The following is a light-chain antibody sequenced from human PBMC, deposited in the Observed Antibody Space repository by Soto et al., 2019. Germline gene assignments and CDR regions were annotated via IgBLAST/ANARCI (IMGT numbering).Light chain of an antibody. CDR2: DAS. V-gene: IGKV1-5*01. CDR1: QSISSW. Sequence: DIQMTQSPSTLSASVGDRVTITCRASQSISSWLAWYQQKPGKAPKLLIYDASSLESGVPSRFSGSVSGTEFSLTISSLQPDDFATYYFQQYNSYSPYTFGQGTKLEIK. CDR3: QQYNSYSPYT. J-gene: IGKJ2*01.